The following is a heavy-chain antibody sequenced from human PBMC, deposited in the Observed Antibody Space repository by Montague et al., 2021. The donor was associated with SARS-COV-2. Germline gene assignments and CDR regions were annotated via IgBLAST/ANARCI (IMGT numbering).Heavy chain of an antibody. Sequence: SETLSLTGTVSGGSISSYYWSWIRQPPGKGLEWIGYIYYSGSTNYNPSLKSRVTISVDTSKNQFSLKLSSVTAADTAVYYCARHALGYFDWLNEGYFDYWGQGTLVTVSS. V-gene: IGHV4-59*08. CDR1: GGSISSYY. D-gene: IGHD3-9*01. CDR2: IYYSGST. J-gene: IGHJ4*02. CDR3: ARHALGYFDWLNEGYFDY.